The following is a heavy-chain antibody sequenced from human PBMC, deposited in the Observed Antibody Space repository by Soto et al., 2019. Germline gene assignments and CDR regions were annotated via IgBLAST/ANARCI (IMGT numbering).Heavy chain of an antibody. CDR3: ARESHXYDSSGYSTPGFDY. V-gene: IGHV1-69*13. Sequence: SVKVSCKASGGTFSSYAISWVRQAPGQGLEWMGGIIPIFGTANYAQKFQGRVTITADESTSTAYMELSSLRSEDTAVYYCARESHXYDSSGYSTPGFDYWGQGTLVTVSS. J-gene: IGHJ4*02. CDR2: IIPIFGTA. CDR1: GGTFSSYA. D-gene: IGHD3-22*01.